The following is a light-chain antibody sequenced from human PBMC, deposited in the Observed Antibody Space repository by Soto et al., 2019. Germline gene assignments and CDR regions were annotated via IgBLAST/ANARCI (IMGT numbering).Light chain of an antibody. CDR3: ASWEDSLNGWV. V-gene: IGLV1-44*01. J-gene: IGLJ3*02. CDR1: SSNVGSNT. Sequence: QLVLTQPPSASGTPGQRVIISCSGSSSNVGSNTVSWYQQLPGTAPKVLIYSDDQRPSGVPDRFSGSRSGSSASLAISGLQSGDEADYYCASWEDSLNGWVIGGGTKLTVL. CDR2: SDD.